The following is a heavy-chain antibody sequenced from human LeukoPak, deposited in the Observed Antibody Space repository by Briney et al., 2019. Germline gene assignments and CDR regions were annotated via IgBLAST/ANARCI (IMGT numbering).Heavy chain of an antibody. CDR2: IIPILGIA. Sequence: SVKVSCKASGGTFSSYAISWVRQAPGQGLEWMGRIIPILGIANYAQKFQGRVTITADKSTSTACMELSSLRSEDTAVYYCARGPRSGSVYDYWGQGTLVTVSS. J-gene: IGHJ4*02. CDR1: GGTFSSYA. CDR3: ARGPRSGSVYDY. D-gene: IGHD1-26*01. V-gene: IGHV1-69*04.